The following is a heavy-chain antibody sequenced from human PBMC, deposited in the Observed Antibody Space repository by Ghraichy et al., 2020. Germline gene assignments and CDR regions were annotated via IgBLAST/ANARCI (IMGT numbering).Heavy chain of an antibody. D-gene: IGHD2-8*01. V-gene: IGHV3-23*01. Sequence: GGSLRLSCAASGFTFSSYAMSWVRQAPGKGLEWVSAISGSGASTYYADSVKGRFTISRDNSKNTLYLQMNSLRAEDTAVYYCAKDMDIVLMSGMDVWGQGTTVTVSS. J-gene: IGHJ6*02. CDR3: AKDMDIVLMSGMDV. CDR2: ISGSGAST. CDR1: GFTFSSYA.